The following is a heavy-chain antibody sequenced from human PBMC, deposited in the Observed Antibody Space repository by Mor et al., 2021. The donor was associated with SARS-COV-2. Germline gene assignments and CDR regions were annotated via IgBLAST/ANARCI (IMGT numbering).Heavy chain of an antibody. Sequence: GKGLEWVSLISWDGGSTYYADSVKGRFTISRDNSKNSLYLHMNSLRTEDTALYYCAKGGGAVAGTKDAFDIWGQG. CDR3: AKGGGAVAGTKDAFDI. CDR2: ISWDGGST. J-gene: IGHJ3*02. V-gene: IGHV3-43*01. D-gene: IGHD6-19*01.